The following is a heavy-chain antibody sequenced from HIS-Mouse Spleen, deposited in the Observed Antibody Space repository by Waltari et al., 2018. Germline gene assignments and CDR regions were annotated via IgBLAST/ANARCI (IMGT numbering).Heavy chain of an antibody. D-gene: IGHD3-9*01. CDR2: ISSSSSYI. CDR1: GFTFSSYS. CDR3: ARDPLDKNYFDY. J-gene: IGHJ4*02. V-gene: IGHV3-21*01. Sequence: EVQLVESGGGLVKPGGSLRLSCAASGFTFSSYSMNWVRQAPGKGLEWVSSISSSSSYIYYADSVKGRFTISRDNAKNSLYLQMNSLRAEDTAVYYCARDPLDKNYFDYWSQGTLVTVSS.